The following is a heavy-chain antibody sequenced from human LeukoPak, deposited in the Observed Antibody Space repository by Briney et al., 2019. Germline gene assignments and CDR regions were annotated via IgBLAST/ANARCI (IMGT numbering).Heavy chain of an antibody. V-gene: IGHV3-30*03. CDR1: GFTFSSYG. J-gene: IGHJ4*02. Sequence: GGSLRLSCAASGFTFSSYGMHWVRQAPGKGLEWVAVISYDGSNKYYADSVKGRFTISRDNSKNTLYLQMNSLRAEDTAVYYCARGSAYYYDSSAFDYWGQGTLVTVSS. CDR3: ARGSAYYYDSSAFDY. D-gene: IGHD3-22*01. CDR2: ISYDGSNK.